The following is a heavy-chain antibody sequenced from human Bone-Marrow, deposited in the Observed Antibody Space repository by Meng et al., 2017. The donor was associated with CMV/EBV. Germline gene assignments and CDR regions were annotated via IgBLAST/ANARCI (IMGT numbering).Heavy chain of an antibody. Sequence: SETLSLTCTVSGGSISSSSYYWGWIRQPPGKGLEWIGSIYYSGSTNYNPSLKSRVTISVDTSKNQFSLKLSSVAAADTAVYYCARVEMATIWLFDPWGQGTLVTVSS. CDR1: GGSISSSSYY. V-gene: IGHV4-39*07. J-gene: IGHJ5*02. CDR2: IYYSGST. CDR3: ARVEMATIWLFDP. D-gene: IGHD5-24*01.